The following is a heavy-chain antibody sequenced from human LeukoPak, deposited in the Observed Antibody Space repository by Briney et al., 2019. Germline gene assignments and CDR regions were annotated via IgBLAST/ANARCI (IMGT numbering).Heavy chain of an antibody. J-gene: IGHJ3*01. CDR1: GFTFSSYS. Sequence: GGSLRLSCAASGFTFSSYSMNWVRQAPGEGLEWISYISKNGGIIYYADSVKGRFTVSRDRASDSVYLQMNSPRVEDTAVYYCALGYCSGGRCYHDAFDLWGQGTAVAVSS. V-gene: IGHV3-48*01. CDR2: ISKNGGII. D-gene: IGHD2-15*01. CDR3: ALGYCSGGRCYHDAFDL.